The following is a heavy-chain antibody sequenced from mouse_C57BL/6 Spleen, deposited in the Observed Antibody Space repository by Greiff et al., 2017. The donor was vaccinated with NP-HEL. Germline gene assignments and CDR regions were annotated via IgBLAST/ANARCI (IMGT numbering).Heavy chain of an antibody. CDR2: IDPEDGDT. J-gene: IGHJ1*03. V-gene: IGHV14-1*01. CDR3: TKGDDGSSHWYFDV. Sequence: EVQLQQSGAELVRPGASVKLSCTASGFNIKDYYMHWVKQRPEQGLEWIGRIDPEDGDTEYAPKFQGKATMTADTSSNTAYLQLSSLTSEDTAVYYCTKGDDGSSHWYFDVWGTGTTVTVSS. D-gene: IGHD1-1*01. CDR1: GFNIKDYY.